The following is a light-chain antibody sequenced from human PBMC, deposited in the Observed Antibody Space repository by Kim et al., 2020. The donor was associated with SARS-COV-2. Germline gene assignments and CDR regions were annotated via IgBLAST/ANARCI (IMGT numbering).Light chain of an antibody. V-gene: IGLV1-44*01. Sequence: GRRVTICCSRSSYNGASNVVNWYQQLPGTAPKLLIYGNDYRPSGVPDRFSGSKSGTSASLAISGLQSEDEADYYCVAWDDSLNGSVFGGGTQLTVL. CDR1: SYNGASNV. J-gene: IGLJ3*02. CDR3: VAWDDSLNGSV. CDR2: GND.